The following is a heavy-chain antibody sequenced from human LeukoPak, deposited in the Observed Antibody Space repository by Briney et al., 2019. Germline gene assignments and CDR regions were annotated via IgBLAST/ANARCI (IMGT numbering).Heavy chain of an antibody. CDR3: ASRHLGYCTGGVCPYFDY. V-gene: IGHV4-39*01. Sequence: SETLSLACTVSGGSISSRSYYWGWIRQPPGKGLEWIGSIYYTGRTNYNPSLKSRVTISVDTCKNQFSLKLSSVTAADTAVYYCASRHLGYCTGGVCPYFDYWGQGTLVTVSS. CDR2: IYYTGRT. D-gene: IGHD2-8*02. J-gene: IGHJ4*02. CDR1: GGSISSRSYY.